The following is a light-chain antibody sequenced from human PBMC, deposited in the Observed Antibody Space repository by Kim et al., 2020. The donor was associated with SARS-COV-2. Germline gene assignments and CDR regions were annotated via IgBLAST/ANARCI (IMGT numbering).Light chain of an antibody. CDR1: QSISNN. CDR2: GAS. CDR3: HQYNVWPPGDT. Sequence: SPRERAPPSRRASQSISNNLAWYQHKPGHAPRLLIYGASTRATGIPARFTGSGSGTDFTLTISSLQSEEFAVYNCHQYNVWPPGDTFGQGTKLEI. J-gene: IGKJ2*01. V-gene: IGKV3-15*01.